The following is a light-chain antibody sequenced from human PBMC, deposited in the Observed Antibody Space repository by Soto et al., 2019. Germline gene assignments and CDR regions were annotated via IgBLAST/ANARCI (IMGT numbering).Light chain of an antibody. J-gene: IGKJ1*01. CDR1: QSLLYSDGDNY. Sequence: DVVMTQSPLSLPVTPGEPSSISCRSSQSLLYSDGDNYLDWYVQKPGQSPQLLIYLASNRASGVPARFSGSGSGTEFTLTISSLQPDDFATYYCQQYNSYSGTFGQGTKVDIK. V-gene: IGKV2-28*01. CDR2: LAS. CDR3: QQYNSYSGT.